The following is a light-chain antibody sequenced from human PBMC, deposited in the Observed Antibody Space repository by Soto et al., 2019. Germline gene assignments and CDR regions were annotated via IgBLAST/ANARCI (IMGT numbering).Light chain of an antibody. CDR2: DVS. CDR3: CSYAGSYTWG. Sequence: QSALTQPRSVSGSPGQSVTISCTGTSSDVGGYNYVSWYQQHPGKAPKLMIYDVSKRPSGVPDRFSGSKSGNTASLTISGLKAEEEADYYCCSYAGSYTWGFGGGTKLTVL. V-gene: IGLV2-11*01. J-gene: IGLJ2*01. CDR1: SSDVGGYNY.